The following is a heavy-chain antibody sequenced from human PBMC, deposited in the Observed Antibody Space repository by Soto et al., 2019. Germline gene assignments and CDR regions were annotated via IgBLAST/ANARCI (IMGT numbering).Heavy chain of an antibody. D-gene: IGHD2-15*01. V-gene: IGHV4-34*01. Sequence: SETLSLTCAVYGGSFSGYYWSWIRQPPGKGLEWIGEINHSGSTNYNPSLKSRVTTSVDTSKNQFSLKLSSVTAADTAVYYCARRRRGSHYYYYMDVWGKGTTVTVSS. CDR3: ARRRRGSHYYYYMDV. CDR2: INHSGST. J-gene: IGHJ6*03. CDR1: GGSFSGYY.